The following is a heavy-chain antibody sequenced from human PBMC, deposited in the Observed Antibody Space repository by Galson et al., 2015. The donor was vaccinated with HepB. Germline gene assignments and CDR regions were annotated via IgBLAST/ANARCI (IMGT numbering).Heavy chain of an antibody. J-gene: IGHJ5*02. CDR1: GYTFTDYY. V-gene: IGHV1-2*02. CDR3: ARQETGTTAARWFDP. CDR2: IHPNSGVT. D-gene: IGHD1-7*01. Sequence: SVKVSCKASGYTFTDYYMHWVRQAPGQGLEWLGWIHPNSGVTNYAQKFQGRVAMTRDTSIITAYMELSSLRSDDTAVYYCARQETGTTAARWFDPWGPGTLVTVSS.